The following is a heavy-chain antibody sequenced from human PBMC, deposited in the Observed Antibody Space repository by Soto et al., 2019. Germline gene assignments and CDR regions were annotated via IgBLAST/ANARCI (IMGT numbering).Heavy chain of an antibody. V-gene: IGHV4-39*01. Sequence: SDTLSLTCAISGASISSNYYYWGWIRQPPGKGLEWIGGVYHTGSNFYNPSLESRATLSVDTSQNQVSLNLKSVTAADTAIYYCARPPPVQAVLYRPRQTYWGQGILVTVS. CDR2: VYHTGSN. CDR3: ARPPPVQAVLYRPRQTY. J-gene: IGHJ4*02. CDR1: GASISSNYYY. D-gene: IGHD2-2*01.